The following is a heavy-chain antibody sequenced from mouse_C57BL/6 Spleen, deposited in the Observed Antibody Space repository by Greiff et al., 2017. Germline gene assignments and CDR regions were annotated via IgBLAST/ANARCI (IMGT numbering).Heavy chain of an antibody. V-gene: IGHV3-6*01. CDR2: ISYDGSN. Sequence: EVQLQESGPGLVKPSQSLSLTCSVTGYSITSGYYWNWIRQFPGNKLEWMGYISYDGSNNYNPSLKNRISITRDTSKNQFFLKLNSVTTEDTATYYGAFYYGSSYVYAMDYWGQGTSVTVSS. CDR1: GYSITSGYY. J-gene: IGHJ4*01. CDR3: AFYYGSSYVYAMDY. D-gene: IGHD1-1*01.